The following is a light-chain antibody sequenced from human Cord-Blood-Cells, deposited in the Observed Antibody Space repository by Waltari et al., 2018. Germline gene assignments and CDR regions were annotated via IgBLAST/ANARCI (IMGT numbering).Light chain of an antibody. V-gene: IGLV2-23*02. CDR3: CSYAGSSTYV. J-gene: IGLJ1*01. CDR1: SSDVGSYNL. Sequence: QSALTQPASVSGYPGQSITIPCTGTSSDVGSYNLVSWYQQPTGKAPKLMIYEVSKRPSGVSNRFSGSKSGNTASLTISGLQAEDEADYYCCSYAGSSTYVFGTGTKVTVL. CDR2: EVS.